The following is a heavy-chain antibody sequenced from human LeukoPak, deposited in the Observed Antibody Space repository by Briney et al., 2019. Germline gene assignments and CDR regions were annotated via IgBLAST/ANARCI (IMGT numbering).Heavy chain of an antibody. Sequence: SGTLSLTCAVSGGSISSSNWWSWVRQPPGKGLEWIGEIYHSGSTNYNPSLKSRVTILVDKSKNQFYLKLSSVTAADTAVYYCARDLQAGSGEGYWGQGILVTVSS. D-gene: IGHD3-10*01. CDR3: ARDLQAGSGEGY. V-gene: IGHV4-4*02. CDR2: IYHSGST. J-gene: IGHJ4*02. CDR1: GGSISSSNW.